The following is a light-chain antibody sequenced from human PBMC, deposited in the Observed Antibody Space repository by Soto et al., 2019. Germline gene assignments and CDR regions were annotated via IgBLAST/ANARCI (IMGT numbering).Light chain of an antibody. CDR2: DVT. Sequence: QSALTQPASVSGSPGQSITFSCTGTTDDIGAYNYVSWYQHHPGKAPKLLIYDVTDRPSGVSDRFSGSKSGTTASLTISGLQAEDEADYFCSSYTTVNTVVVFGGGTKLTV. V-gene: IGLV2-14*03. CDR1: TDDIGAYNY. CDR3: SSYTTVNTVVV. J-gene: IGLJ3*02.